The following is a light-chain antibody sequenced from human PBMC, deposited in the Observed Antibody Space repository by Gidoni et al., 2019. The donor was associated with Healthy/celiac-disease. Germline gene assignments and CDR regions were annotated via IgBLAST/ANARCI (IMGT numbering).Light chain of an antibody. Sequence: DIAVTQSPDSWTVALGDRATITCKSSHRVLYSSHNKNYLAWYQQKPGPPSHLLIYWASTRGSWAPDRCSGSGSGTDFTLTSSGLQAEYVAVYYCQRYYSTPPSFGQGTKLEIK. V-gene: IGKV4-1*01. CDR3: QRYYSTPPS. J-gene: IGKJ2*03. CDR2: WAS. CDR1: HRVLYSSHNKNY.